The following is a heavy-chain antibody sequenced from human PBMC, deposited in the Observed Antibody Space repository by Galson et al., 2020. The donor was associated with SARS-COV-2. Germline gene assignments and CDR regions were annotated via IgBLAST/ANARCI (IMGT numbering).Heavy chain of an antibody. D-gene: IGHD6-13*01. Sequence: ASVPVSCQASGYTYTDYTIHWVRQVPGQGLEWMGWINPNSGGTNSAQKFQGRVTMTSDTSITTAYMELSRLRYDDMAVYYCARRNTNSWRFDYWGQGTLVTVSS. V-gene: IGHV1-2*02. CDR3: ARRNTNSWRFDY. J-gene: IGHJ4*02. CDR2: INPNSGGT. CDR1: GYTYTDYT.